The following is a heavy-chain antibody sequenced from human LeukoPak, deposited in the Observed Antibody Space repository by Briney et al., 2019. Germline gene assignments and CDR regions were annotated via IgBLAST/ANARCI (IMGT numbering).Heavy chain of an antibody. CDR1: GYTFTGYY. CDR3: VTKLYYYDYMDV. J-gene: IGHJ6*03. Sequence: ASVKVSCKASGYTFTGYYMHWVRQAPGQGLEWMGWINPNSGGTNYAQKFQGRVTMTRDTSISTAYMELSRLRSDDTAVYYCVTKLYYYDYMDVWGKGTTVTVSS. V-gene: IGHV1-2*02. D-gene: IGHD1-1*01. CDR2: INPNSGGT.